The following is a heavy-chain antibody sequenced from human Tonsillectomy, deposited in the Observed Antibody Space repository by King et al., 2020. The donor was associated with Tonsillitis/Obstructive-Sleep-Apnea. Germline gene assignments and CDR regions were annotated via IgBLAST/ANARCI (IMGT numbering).Heavy chain of an antibody. CDR1: GYTFTNYD. D-gene: IGHD5-18*01. CDR3: ARGGMDAAMVVH. CDR2: MNPKGGNT. J-gene: IGHJ4*02. Sequence: HEQLVQSGAEVKKPGASVKVSCKASGYTFTNYDINWVRQATGQGLEWMGWMNPKGGNTGYAQKFQGRLTMTRDTSISTAYMELSSLRSEDTAVYYCARGGMDAAMVVHWGQGTLVTVSS. V-gene: IGHV1-8*01.